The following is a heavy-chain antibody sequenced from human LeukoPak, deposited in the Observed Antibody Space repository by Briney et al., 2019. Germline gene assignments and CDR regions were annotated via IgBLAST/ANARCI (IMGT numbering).Heavy chain of an antibody. CDR2: ITSSSSYI. Sequence: GGSLRLSCAASGFTFSSYAMNWVRQAPGKGLEWVSSITSSSSYIEYADSVKGRFTISRDNAKNSLYLQMNSLRGEDTAVYFCARGWVVATGGFDMWGQGTMVTVSS. J-gene: IGHJ3*02. CDR3: ARGWVVATGGFDM. V-gene: IGHV3-21*04. D-gene: IGHD2-8*02. CDR1: GFTFSSYA.